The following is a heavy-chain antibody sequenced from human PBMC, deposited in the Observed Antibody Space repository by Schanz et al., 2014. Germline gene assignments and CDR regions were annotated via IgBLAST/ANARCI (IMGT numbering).Heavy chain of an antibody. CDR3: ARGGRTTYNYYYGMDV. CDR1: GGSISSGGYS. V-gene: IGHV4-30-4*07. CDR2: IYYSGST. Sequence: QVQLQESGPGLVKPSQTLSLTCAVSGGSISSGGYSWNWIRQPPGKGLEWIVYIYYSGSTYYNPSLKSRVTISLDTSKNHFSLKLSSVTAADTAVYYCARGGRTTYNYYYGMDVWGQGTTVTVSS. J-gene: IGHJ6*02. D-gene: IGHD1-1*01.